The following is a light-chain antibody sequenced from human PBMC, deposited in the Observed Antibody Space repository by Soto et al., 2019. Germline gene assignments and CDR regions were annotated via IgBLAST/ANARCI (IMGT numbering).Light chain of an antibody. CDR2: EVS. V-gene: IGLV2-14*01. Sequence: QSVLTQPASVSGSPGHSITISCTGTSSDVCTYNYVSWYQHLPGKAPKLLIFEVSSRPSGVSHRFSGSKPGNTASLTISGLQADDEGDCYCSSCTGGRTPFVFGIGTKVTVL. J-gene: IGLJ1*01. CDR1: SSDVCTYNY. CDR3: SSCTGGRTPFV.